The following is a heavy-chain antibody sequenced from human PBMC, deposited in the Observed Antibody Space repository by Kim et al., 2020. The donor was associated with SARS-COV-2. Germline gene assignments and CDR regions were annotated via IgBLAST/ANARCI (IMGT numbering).Heavy chain of an antibody. CDR2: ITGDGYNT. Sequence: GGSLRLSCAASGFTFSNYAMSWVRQAPGKGLEWVSGITGDGYNTYYADSVKGRFTISRDISENTLYLQMNSLRAEDTAVYYCAKDAEIWRSRYSVSVSAYDMWGQGTMVTVSS. D-gene: IGHD3-22*01. CDR3: AKDAEIWRSRYSVSVSAYDM. CDR1: GFTFSNYA. V-gene: IGHV3-23*01. J-gene: IGHJ3*02.